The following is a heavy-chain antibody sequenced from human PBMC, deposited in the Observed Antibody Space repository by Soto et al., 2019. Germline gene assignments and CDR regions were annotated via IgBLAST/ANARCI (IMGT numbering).Heavy chain of an antibody. CDR2: ISGRGDST. CDR3: ARRGSGSYYDY. CDR1: GFTFSTYA. J-gene: IGHJ4*02. V-gene: IGHV3-23*01. Sequence: EVQLLESGGGLVQPGGSLRLSCAASGFTFSTYAMRWVRQAPGKGVEWVSAISGRGDSTYYADSVKGRFTISRDNSKNTLDLQRNSRRAEDTAVYYCARRGSGSYYDYWGQGTLVTVSS. D-gene: IGHD1-26*01.